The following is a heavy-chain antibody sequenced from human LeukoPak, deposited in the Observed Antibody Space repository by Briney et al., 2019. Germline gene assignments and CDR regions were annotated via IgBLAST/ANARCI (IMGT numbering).Heavy chain of an antibody. CDR2: IYYSGNT. D-gene: IGHD3-22*01. CDR1: GGTISSSSYY. CDR3: ARQSKGIIVITDFQH. V-gene: IGHV4-39*01. J-gene: IGHJ1*01. Sequence: SETLSLTCTVSGGTISSSSYYWGWIRQPPGKGLEWIGSIYYSGNTYYSPSLKSRVTISVDTSKNQFSLKLSSVTAADTAVYYCARQSKGIIVITDFQHWGQGTLVTVSS.